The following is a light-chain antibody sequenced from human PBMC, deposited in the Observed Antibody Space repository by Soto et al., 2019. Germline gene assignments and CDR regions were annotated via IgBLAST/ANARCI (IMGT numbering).Light chain of an antibody. V-gene: IGKV3-11*01. J-gene: IGKJ5*01. CDR2: DAS. CDR3: QQRSSWIT. CDR1: QSVSSY. Sequence: IVLTQSPATLSLWPGETAILSCRASQSVSSYLSWYQQKPGKAPRLLIYDASSRAPGVPARFSGSGSGTDFTLTISSLEPEDFALYYCQQRSSWITFGQGTRLEIE.